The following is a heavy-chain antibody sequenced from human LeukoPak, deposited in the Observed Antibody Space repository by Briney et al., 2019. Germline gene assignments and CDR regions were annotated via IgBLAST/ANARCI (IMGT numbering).Heavy chain of an antibody. J-gene: IGHJ4*02. CDR1: GFTFSSHA. CDR3: AKDSTSTAAGSTYFDY. Sequence: PGRSLRLSCAASGFTFSSHAMHWVRQAPGKGLEWVAVVSYDGSRKYYADSVKGRFTISRENSKNTLILQMNSLRVEDTAVYYCAKDSTSTAAGSTYFDYWGQGALVTVSS. V-gene: IGHV3-30*18. D-gene: IGHD6-13*01. CDR2: VSYDGSRK.